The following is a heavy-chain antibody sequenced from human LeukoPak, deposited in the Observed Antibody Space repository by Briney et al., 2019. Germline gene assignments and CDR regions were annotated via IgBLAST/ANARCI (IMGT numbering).Heavy chain of an antibody. CDR3: ARDQDYYDSSGYYFVEAY. D-gene: IGHD3-22*01. Sequence: PGGSLRLSCAASGFTFSSYSMNWVRQAPGKGLEWVSYISSSSSTIYYADSVKGRFTISRDNSKNTLYLQMNSLRAEDTAVYYCARDQDYYDSSGYYFVEAYWGQGTLVTVSS. J-gene: IGHJ4*02. CDR2: ISSSSSTI. V-gene: IGHV3-48*01. CDR1: GFTFSSYS.